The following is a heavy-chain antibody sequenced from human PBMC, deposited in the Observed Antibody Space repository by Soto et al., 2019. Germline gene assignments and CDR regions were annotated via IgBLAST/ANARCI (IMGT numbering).Heavy chain of an antibody. CDR1: GFTFDDYA. CDR2: ISWNRGSI. J-gene: IGHJ4*02. D-gene: IGHD3-3*01. CDR3: AKDTVPIFGVITHFDY. Sequence: EVQLVESGGGLVQPGRSLRLSCAASGFTFDDYAMHWVRQAPGKGLEWVSGISWNRGSIGYADSVKGRFTISRDNAKNSLYLEMNSLRVGDTALYYCAKDTVPIFGVITHFDYWGQGTLVTVSS. V-gene: IGHV3-9*01.